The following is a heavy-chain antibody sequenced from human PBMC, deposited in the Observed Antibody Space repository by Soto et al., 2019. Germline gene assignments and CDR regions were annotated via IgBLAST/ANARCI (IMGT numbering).Heavy chain of an antibody. CDR1: GYTFTGYY. CDR2: INPNSGDT. Sequence: ASVKVSCKASGYTFTGYYVHWVRQAPGQGLEWMGWINPNSGDTYLAQRFQGRVTMNRDTSIGTAYMELRGLTSDDTAEYYCAKGGAIVAAGTRVYLYNAMDVWGQETTVTVSS. CDR3: AKGGAIVAAGTRVYLYNAMDV. V-gene: IGHV1-2*02. D-gene: IGHD1-26*01. J-gene: IGHJ6*02.